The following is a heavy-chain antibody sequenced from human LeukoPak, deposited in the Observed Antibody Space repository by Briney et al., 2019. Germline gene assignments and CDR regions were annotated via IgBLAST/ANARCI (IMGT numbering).Heavy chain of an antibody. D-gene: IGHD3-10*01. Sequence: GESVKISCQVSGYSFINYWIGWVRQMPGKGLESMGIIYPADSDTTYSPYFQGQVTISADKSISTVYLQWSSLKASDTAMYYCARQSRDGSKTRGFYFDYWGQGTLVTVSS. CDR3: ARQSRDGSKTRGFYFDY. V-gene: IGHV5-51*01. CDR2: IYPADSDT. J-gene: IGHJ4*02. CDR1: GYSFINYW.